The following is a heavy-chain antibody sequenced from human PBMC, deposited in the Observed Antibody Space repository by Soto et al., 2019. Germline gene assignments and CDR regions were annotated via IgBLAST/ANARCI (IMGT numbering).Heavy chain of an antibody. Sequence: GGSLRLSCAASGFICSSYDMSWVRQAPGKGLEWVSTILVDGRTFYVDSVKGRFTISRDSSQNTVYLQMNSLTAGDTALYYCAKETATGGGAFDICGQGTMVTVSS. D-gene: IGHD2-8*02. CDR1: GFICSSYD. J-gene: IGHJ3*02. V-gene: IGHV3-23*01. CDR3: AKETATGGGAFDI. CDR2: ILVDGRT.